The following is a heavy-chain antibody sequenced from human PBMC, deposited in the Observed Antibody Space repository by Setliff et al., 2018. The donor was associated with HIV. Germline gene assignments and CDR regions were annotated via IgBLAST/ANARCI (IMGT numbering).Heavy chain of an antibody. Sequence: PGGSLRLSCTASGFTFGDYAMSWVRQAPGKGLEWVGFIRSKAYGGTTEYAASVKGRFTISRDDSKSIAYLQMNSLKTEDTAVYYCTRDRPPRRNYHDTSGLFDYWGQGTLVTVSS. V-gene: IGHV3-49*04. CDR2: IRSKAYGGTT. J-gene: IGHJ4*02. CDR3: TRDRPPRRNYHDTSGLFDY. D-gene: IGHD3-22*01. CDR1: GFTFGDYA.